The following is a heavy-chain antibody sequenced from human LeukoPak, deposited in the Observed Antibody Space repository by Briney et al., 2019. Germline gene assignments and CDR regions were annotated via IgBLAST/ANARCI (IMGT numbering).Heavy chain of an antibody. V-gene: IGHV3-7*03. D-gene: IGHD1-1*01. CDR2: IKHDGSEK. CDR1: GFIFTNYF. Sequence: PGGSLRLSCAASGFIFTNYFMSWVRQAPGKGLEWVASIKHDGSEKYYVDSVRGRFTISRDNTMNSLYLQMNSLRAEDTAVYYCAKDRNNWNDRDAFDIWGQGTMVTVSS. CDR3: AKDRNNWNDRDAFDI. J-gene: IGHJ3*02.